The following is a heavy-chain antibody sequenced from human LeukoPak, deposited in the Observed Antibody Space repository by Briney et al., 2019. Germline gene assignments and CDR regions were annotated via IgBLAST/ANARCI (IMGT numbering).Heavy chain of an antibody. J-gene: IGHJ4*02. CDR3: ARGQGSGYYDY. D-gene: IGHD3-3*01. V-gene: IGHV3-33*08. CDR2: IWSDGTTK. Sequence: GGSLRLSCAASGFTFSDYWMSWVRQAPGKGLEWVAGIWSDGTTKYYADSQKGRFTISRDISKNTLFLQMNSLRAEDTAVFYCARGQGSGYYDYWGQGTLVIVSS. CDR1: GFTFSDYW.